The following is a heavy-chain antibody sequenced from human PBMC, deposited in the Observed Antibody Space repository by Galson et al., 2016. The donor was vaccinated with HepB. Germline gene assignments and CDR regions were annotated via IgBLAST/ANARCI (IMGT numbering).Heavy chain of an antibody. V-gene: IGHV3-21*06. CDR2: LSKSGASN. CDR3: VGRAVRGSGDIDYYGMDL. CDR1: GFIFSEYR. J-gene: IGHJ6*02. D-gene: IGHD3-10*01. Sequence: SLRLSCATSGFIFSEYRMNWVRQAPGKGLEWLSSLSKSGASNYYAPSVKGRFTISRDNDKSALYLQMDHLGADDTAVYHCVGRAVRGSGDIDYYGMDLWGQGTTVTV.